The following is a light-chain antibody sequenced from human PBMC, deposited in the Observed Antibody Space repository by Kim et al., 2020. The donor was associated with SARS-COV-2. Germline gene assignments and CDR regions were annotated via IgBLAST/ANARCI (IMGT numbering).Light chain of an antibody. CDR2: QAS. CDR1: QGIDSW. V-gene: IGKV1-5*03. Sequence: DTQMTQSPSTLSASVGDRVIITCRASQGIDSWLAWYQQRPGRAPNLLIYQASILESGVPPRFSGSGSGTDFTLTISSLQPDDFATYYCQQYRSYPWTFGQGTKVDIK. J-gene: IGKJ1*01. CDR3: QQYRSYPWT.